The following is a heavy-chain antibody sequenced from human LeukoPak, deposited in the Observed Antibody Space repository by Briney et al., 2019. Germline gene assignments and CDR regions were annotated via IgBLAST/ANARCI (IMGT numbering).Heavy chain of an antibody. J-gene: IGHJ4*02. D-gene: IGHD3-10*01. CDR2: VSGGGGTP. V-gene: IGHV3-23*01. Sequence: GRSLRLSCAVSGFTVNNYGMSSVRQPPGKGLEWVSCVSGGGGTPYYADSVKGRSTISRDNSKDTFYLQMKSLRAEDTAGYYGAKTPHYDVSVGLFSARLWYFDYWGQGTLVTVSS. CDR3: AKTPHYDVSVGLFSARLWYFDY. CDR1: GFTVNNYG.